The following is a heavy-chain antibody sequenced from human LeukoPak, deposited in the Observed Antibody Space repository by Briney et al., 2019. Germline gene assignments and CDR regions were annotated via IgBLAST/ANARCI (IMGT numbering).Heavy chain of an antibody. V-gene: IGHV4-38-2*01. CDR1: GHSITSGYY. Sequence: SETLSLTCAVSGHSITSGYYWGWIRQPPGKGLEWIGSIYHSGSTHYNPSLKSRVTISVDTSKNQFSLKLSSVTAADTAVYYCAQLRGYFDLWGRGTLVTVSS. CDR2: IYHSGST. J-gene: IGHJ2*01. D-gene: IGHD5-24*01. CDR3: AQLRGYFDL.